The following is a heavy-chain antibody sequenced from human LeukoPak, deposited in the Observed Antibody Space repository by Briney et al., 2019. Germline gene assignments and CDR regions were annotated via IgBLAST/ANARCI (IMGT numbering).Heavy chain of an antibody. CDR1: GFTFSSYS. J-gene: IGHJ4*02. CDR2: ISSSSYI. Sequence: PGGSLRLSCAASGFTFSSYSMNWVRQAPGKGLEWVSSISSSSYIYYADSVKGRFTISRDNAKNSLYLQMNSLRAEDTAVYYCASLVVPAGPEPIDYWGQGTLVTVSS. CDR3: ASLVVPAGPEPIDY. V-gene: IGHV3-21*01. D-gene: IGHD2-2*01.